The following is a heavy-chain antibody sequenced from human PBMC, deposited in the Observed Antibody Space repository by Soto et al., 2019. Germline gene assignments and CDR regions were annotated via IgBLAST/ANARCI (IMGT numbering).Heavy chain of an antibody. CDR2: INHSGST. J-gene: IGHJ6*03. CDR3: ARTYRLRQKYYYYYYMDV. D-gene: IGHD5-12*01. V-gene: IGHV4-34*01. Sequence: SETLSLTCAVYGGSFSGYYWSWIRQPPGKGLEWIGEINHSGSTNYNPSLKSRVTISVDTSKNQFSLKLSSVTAADTAVYYCARTYRLRQKYYYYYYMDVWGKGTTVTVSS. CDR1: GGSFSGYY.